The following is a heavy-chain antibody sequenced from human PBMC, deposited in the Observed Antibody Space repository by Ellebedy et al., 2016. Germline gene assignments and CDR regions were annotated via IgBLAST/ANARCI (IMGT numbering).Heavy chain of an antibody. D-gene: IGHD2-21*01. CDR3: APEASGPGLEVVDY. CDR2: ISGSGGST. CDR1: GFTFSSYA. J-gene: IGHJ4*02. V-gene: IGHV3-23*01. Sequence: AGSLRLSXAASGFTFSSYAMSWVRQAPGKGLEWVSAISGSGGSTYYADSVKGRFTISRDNSKNTLYLQMNSLRAEDTAVYYCAPEASGPGLEVVDYWGQGTLVTVSS.